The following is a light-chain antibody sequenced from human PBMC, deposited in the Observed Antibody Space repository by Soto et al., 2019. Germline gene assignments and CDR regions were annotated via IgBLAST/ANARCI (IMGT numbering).Light chain of an antibody. V-gene: IGKV3D-15*01. J-gene: IGKJ2*01. Sequence: VMTQAPATLSVSPGERATLSCXASQTVGTNFLAWYQQKPGQAPRLLIYGASNRATGIPDRFSGSGSGTEFTVTISSLQSEDFAIYYCQQYDIWPPYTFGQGTKVDIK. CDR3: QQYDIWPPYT. CDR1: QTVGTN. CDR2: GAS.